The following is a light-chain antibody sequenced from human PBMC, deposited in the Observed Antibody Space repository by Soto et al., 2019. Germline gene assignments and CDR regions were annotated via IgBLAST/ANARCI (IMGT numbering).Light chain of an antibody. CDR1: QSITNY. CDR3: QQTYSTPQT. CDR2: AAS. V-gene: IGKV1-39*01. Sequence: DSQMTQSPSSLTASVGDRVTITCRASQSITNYLNWYQQKPGKAPKLLIDAASSLQSGVSSRFSGSASGTDSTLTISSLQPEDFATYYCQQTYSTPQTFGQGTKVDIK. J-gene: IGKJ1*01.